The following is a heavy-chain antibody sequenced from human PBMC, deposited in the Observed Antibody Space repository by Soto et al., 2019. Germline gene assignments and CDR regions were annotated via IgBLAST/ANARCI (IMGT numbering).Heavy chain of an antibody. D-gene: IGHD7-27*01. CDR1: GFTFTSA. CDR2: IVVGSGKT. J-gene: IGHJ4*02. V-gene: IGHV1-58*01. Sequence: SVKVSCKASGFTFTSAVQWVRQARGERLEWMGWIVVGSGKTNYAQNFQERVTITRDMSTSTAYMELSGLRSDDTAVHYCAASRGLQLSGVEGDYWGQGTMVTVSS. CDR3: AASRGLQLSGVEGDY.